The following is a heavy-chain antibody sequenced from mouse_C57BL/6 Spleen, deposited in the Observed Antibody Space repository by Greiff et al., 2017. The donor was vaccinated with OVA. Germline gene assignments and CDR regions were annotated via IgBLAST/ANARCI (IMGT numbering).Heavy chain of an antibody. CDR1: GFTFSDYG. CDR2: ISSGSSTI. D-gene: IGHD1-1*01. CDR3: ARPPYYYGSSYEAMDY. V-gene: IGHV5-17*01. J-gene: IGHJ4*01. Sequence: EVKVVESGGGLVKPGGSLKLSCAASGFTFSDYGMHWVRQAPEKGLEWVAYISSGSSTIYYADTVKGRFTISRDNAKNTLFLQMTSLRSEDTAMYYCARPPYYYGSSYEAMDYWGQGTSVTVSS.